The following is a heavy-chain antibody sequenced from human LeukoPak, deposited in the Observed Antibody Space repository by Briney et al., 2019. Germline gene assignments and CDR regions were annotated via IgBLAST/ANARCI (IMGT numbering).Heavy chain of an antibody. CDR1: GYSISTGYY. CDR3: ARVGLAAAGDY. Sequence: SETLSLTCTVSGYSISTGYYWDWIRQSPGKGLEWIGTFYHGGSTYYNPSLKSRVTISVDTSKNQFSLKLSSVTAADTAVYYCARVGLAAAGDYWGQGTLVTVSS. J-gene: IGHJ4*02. V-gene: IGHV4-38-2*02. CDR2: FYHGGST. D-gene: IGHD6-13*01.